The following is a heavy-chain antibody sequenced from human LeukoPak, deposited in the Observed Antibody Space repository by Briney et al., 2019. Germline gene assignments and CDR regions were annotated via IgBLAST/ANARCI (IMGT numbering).Heavy chain of an antibody. CDR2: IYYSGST. V-gene: IGHV4-59*08. D-gene: IGHD1-1*01. CDR1: GGSISSYY. Sequence: SETLSLTCTVSGGSISSYYWSWIRQPPGKGLEWIGYIYYSGSTNYNPSLKSRVTISVDTSKNQFSLKLSSVTAADTAVYYCARRPGWIDLSYMNVWGKGTMVTVSS. J-gene: IGHJ6*03. CDR3: ARRPGWIDLSYMNV.